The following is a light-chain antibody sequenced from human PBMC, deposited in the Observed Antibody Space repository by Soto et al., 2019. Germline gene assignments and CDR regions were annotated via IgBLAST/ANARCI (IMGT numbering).Light chain of an antibody. CDR3: QHSYSSPLWT. CDR1: QSISTY. V-gene: IGKV1-39*01. CDR2: RAS. J-gene: IGKJ1*01. Sequence: DIQVTQSPSSLSASVGDKVTISCRASQSISTYLNWYQQRPGTAPRLLIYRASSVKSGVPPRFSGSGSGRDFTLTISSLRPEDIATYFCQHSYSSPLWTFGQGTKVEVK.